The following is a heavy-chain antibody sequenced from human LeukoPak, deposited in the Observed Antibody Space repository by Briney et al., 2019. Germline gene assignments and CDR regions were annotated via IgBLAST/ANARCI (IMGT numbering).Heavy chain of an antibody. Sequence: PGGSLRLSCAASGFTFSSYGMHWVRQAPGKGLEWVAFIRYDGSNKYYADSVKGRFTNSRDNSKNTLYLQMNSLRAEDTAVYYCAKDALWFGELDAFDIWGQGTMVTVSS. CDR2: IRYDGSNK. D-gene: IGHD3-10*01. CDR1: GFTFSSYG. V-gene: IGHV3-30*02. J-gene: IGHJ3*02. CDR3: AKDALWFGELDAFDI.